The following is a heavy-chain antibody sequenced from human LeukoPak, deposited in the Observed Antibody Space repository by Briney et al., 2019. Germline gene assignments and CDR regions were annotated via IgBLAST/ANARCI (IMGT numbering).Heavy chain of an antibody. Sequence: SETLSLTCTVSGGSISSYHWSWIRQPPGKGLEWIGYIYYSGSTNYNPSLKSRVTISVDTSKNQFSLKLSSVTAADTAVYYCASSESIAARYYYFDYWGQGTLVTVSS. CDR2: IYYSGST. V-gene: IGHV4-59*01. CDR1: GGSISSYH. CDR3: ASSESIAARYYYFDY. D-gene: IGHD6-6*01. J-gene: IGHJ4*02.